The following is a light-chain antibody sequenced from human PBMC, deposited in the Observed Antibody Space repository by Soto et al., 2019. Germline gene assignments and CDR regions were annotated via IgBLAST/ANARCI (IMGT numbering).Light chain of an antibody. J-gene: IGKJ4*01. V-gene: IGKV4-1*01. CDR3: QQYNSWPLT. CDR2: WAS. CDR1: QSLLYTSNNKNY. Sequence: DIVMTQSPDSLAVSLGERATINCKSSQSLLYTSNNKNYLAWYQQKPGQPPKLLIYWASTRESGVPDRFSGSGSGTDFTLTISSLQAEDVAVFYCQQYNSWPLTFGGGTKVEIK.